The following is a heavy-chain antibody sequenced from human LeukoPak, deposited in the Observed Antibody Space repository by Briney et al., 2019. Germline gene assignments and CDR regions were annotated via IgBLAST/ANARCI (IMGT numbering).Heavy chain of an antibody. V-gene: IGHV3-21*01. D-gene: IGHD3-22*01. J-gene: IGHJ4*02. CDR2: ISSSSSYI. Sequence: KTGGSLRLSCAASGFTFSSYSMNWVRQAPGKGLEWVSSISSSSSYIYYADSVKGRFTISRDNAKNSLYLQMNSLRAEDTAVYYCARDNTPDYYDSSGYLSISPFDYWGQGTLVTVSS. CDR3: ARDNTPDYYDSSGYLSISPFDY. CDR1: GFTFSSYS.